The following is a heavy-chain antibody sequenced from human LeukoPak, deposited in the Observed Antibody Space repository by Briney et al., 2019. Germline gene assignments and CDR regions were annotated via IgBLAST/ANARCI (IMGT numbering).Heavy chain of an antibody. CDR3: AKDRCSSTSCYID. V-gene: IGHV3-30*02. CDR2: IRYDGSNK. D-gene: IGHD2-2*02. Sequence: GGSLRPSCAASGFTFSSYGMHWVRQAPGKGLEWVAFIRYDGSNKYYADSVKGRFTISRDNSKNTLYLQMNSLRAEDTAVYYCAKDRCSSTSCYIDWGQGTLVTVSS. CDR1: GFTFSSYG. J-gene: IGHJ4*02.